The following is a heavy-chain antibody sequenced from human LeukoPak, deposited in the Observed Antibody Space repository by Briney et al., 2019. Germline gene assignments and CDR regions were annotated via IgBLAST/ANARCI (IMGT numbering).Heavy chain of an antibody. CDR2: INSRGGST. D-gene: IGHD3-22*01. V-gene: IGHV3-23*01. CDR1: VFTFSSYP. Sequence: PGGSLSLSCAASVFTFSSYPMSWVRPAPGKGREGVSGINSRGGSTYYARSLKGRSTIPSDNPKNTLYLQINSRPAEYRHVYYFAKDRHYYERRGSGGFNYWGQGALVTVSS. CDR3: AKDRHYYERRGSGGFNY. J-gene: IGHJ4*02.